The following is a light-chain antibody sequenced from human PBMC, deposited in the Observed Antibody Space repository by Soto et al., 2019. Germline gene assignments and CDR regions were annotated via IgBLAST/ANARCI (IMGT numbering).Light chain of an antibody. Sequence: DIHMTQSPSSLSASVGDRVTITCRASQSIDSYVNWYQQKSGQAPKLLIYAASSLRSGVPSRFSGPGSGTDFTLTITSLQPEDFASYHCQQSYSSPPTFGQGTKLEIK. CDR1: QSIDSY. J-gene: IGKJ2*01. V-gene: IGKV1-39*01. CDR3: QQSYSSPPT. CDR2: AAS.